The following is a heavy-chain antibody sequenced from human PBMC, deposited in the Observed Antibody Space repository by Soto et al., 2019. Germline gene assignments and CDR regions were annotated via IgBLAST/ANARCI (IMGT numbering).Heavy chain of an antibody. J-gene: IGHJ6*03. Sequence: GGSLRLSCAASGFTFSSYGMHWVRQAPGKGLEWVAVIWYDGSNKYYADSVKGRFTISRDNSKNTLYLQMNSLRAEDTAVYYCARSGYDYPPYYYYYMDVWGKGTTVTVSS. CDR1: GFTFSSYG. D-gene: IGHD5-12*01. V-gene: IGHV3-33*01. CDR3: ARSGYDYPPYYYYYMDV. CDR2: IWYDGSNK.